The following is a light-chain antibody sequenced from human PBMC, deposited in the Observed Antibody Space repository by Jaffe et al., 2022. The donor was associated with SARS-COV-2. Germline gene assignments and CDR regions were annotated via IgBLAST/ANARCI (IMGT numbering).Light chain of an antibody. V-gene: IGLV3-21*04. CDR1: NIGTKS. CDR2: YDS. J-gene: IGLJ3*02. Sequence: SYVLTQPPSVSVAPGKTASITCGGNNIGTKSVNWYQQKSGQAPILVIYYDSDRPSGISDRVSGSNSGNTATLTVSRVEAGDAADYYCQVWDSTSDHWVFGGGTKLTVL. CDR3: QVWDSTSDHWV.